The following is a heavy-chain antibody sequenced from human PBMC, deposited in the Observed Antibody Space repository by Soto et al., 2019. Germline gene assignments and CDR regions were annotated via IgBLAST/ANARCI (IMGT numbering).Heavy chain of an antibody. J-gene: IGHJ6*02. Sequence: QAQLQESGPGLVKPSETLSLTCTVSGGSIGTYYWSWIRQPPGKGLEWIGYIYSNESTSYNPSLMSRVTISVDTSEKLFSLKVNSVTAADTAVYHCAREDFYHGLDVWGQGTTVTVSS. V-gene: IGHV4-59*01. CDR2: IYSNEST. CDR3: AREDFYHGLDV. CDR1: GGSIGTYY.